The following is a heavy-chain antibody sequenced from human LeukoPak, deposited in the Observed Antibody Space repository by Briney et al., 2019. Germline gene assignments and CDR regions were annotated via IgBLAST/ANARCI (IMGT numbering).Heavy chain of an antibody. V-gene: IGHV3-23*01. CDR2: ISGSGGST. D-gene: IGHD3-10*01. J-gene: IGHJ4*02. CDR1: GFTFSSYG. CDR3: AKEPLLWFGETSSTNYFDY. Sequence: PGGSLRLSCAASGFTFSSYGMSWVRQAPGKGLEWVSAISGSGGSTYYADSVKGRFTISRDNSKNTLYLQMNSLRAEDTAVYYCAKEPLLWFGETSSTNYFDYWGQGTLATVSS.